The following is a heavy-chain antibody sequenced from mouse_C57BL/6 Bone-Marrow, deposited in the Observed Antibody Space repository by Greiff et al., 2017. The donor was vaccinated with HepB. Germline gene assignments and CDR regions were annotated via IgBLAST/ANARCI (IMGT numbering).Heavy chain of an antibody. V-gene: IGHV14-4*01. J-gene: IGHJ2*01. CDR2: IDPENGDT. CDR1: GFNIKDDY. Sequence: EVQLVESGAELVRPGASVKLSCTASGFNIKDDYMHWVKQRPEQGLEWIGWIDPENGDTEYASKFQGKATITADTSSNTAYLQLSSLTSEDTAVYYCTSRAVLRDYWGQGTTLTVSS. D-gene: IGHD1-1*01. CDR3: TSRAVLRDY.